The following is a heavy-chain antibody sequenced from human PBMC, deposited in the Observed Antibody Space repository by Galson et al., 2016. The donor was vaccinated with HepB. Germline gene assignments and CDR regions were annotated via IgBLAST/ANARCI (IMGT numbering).Heavy chain of an antibody. V-gene: IGHV4-39*07. CDR3: ARAPVGYSNSGLDY. CDR1: GDSIGSNSYY. D-gene: IGHD6-13*01. J-gene: IGHJ4*02. Sequence: SETLSLTCTVSGDSIGSNSYYWGRIRQPPGKGLEWIGSIYSSGSTYYNPSLKSRVTISVDTSKNQFSLKLTSVTAADTAVYYCARAPVGYSNSGLDYWGQGTVVTVSS. CDR2: IYSSGST.